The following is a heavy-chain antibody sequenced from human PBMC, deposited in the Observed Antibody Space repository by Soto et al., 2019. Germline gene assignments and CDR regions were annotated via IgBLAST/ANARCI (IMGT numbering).Heavy chain of an antibody. V-gene: IGHV3-33*01. D-gene: IGHD3-22*01. CDR1: GFTFSSYG. Sequence: QVQLVESGGGVVQPGRSLRLSCAAAGFTFSSYGMHWVRQAPGKGLEWVAVIWYDGSNKYYADSVKGRFTISRDNSKNTLYLQMNSLRAEDTAVYYCASVVVITSRVAFDIWGQGTMVTVSS. CDR3: ASVVVITSRVAFDI. J-gene: IGHJ3*02. CDR2: IWYDGSNK.